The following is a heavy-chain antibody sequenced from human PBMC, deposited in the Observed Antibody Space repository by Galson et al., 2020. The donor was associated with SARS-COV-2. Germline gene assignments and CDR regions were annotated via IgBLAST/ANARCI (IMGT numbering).Heavy chain of an antibody. Sequence: ASETLSLTCTVSGGSISSSSYYWGWIRQPPGKGLEWIGSIYYSGSTYYNPSLKSRVTISVDTSKNQFSLKLSSVTAADTAVDYCARTLVLRYFAWTLSGGWFDPWGQGTLVTVSS. V-gene: IGHV4-39*01. CDR1: GGSISSSSYY. CDR3: ARTLVLRYFAWTLSGGWFDP. CDR2: IYYSGST. J-gene: IGHJ5*02. D-gene: IGHD3-9*01.